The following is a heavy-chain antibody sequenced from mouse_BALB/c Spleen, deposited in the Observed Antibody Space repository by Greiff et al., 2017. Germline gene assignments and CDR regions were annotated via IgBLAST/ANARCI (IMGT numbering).Heavy chain of an antibody. CDR1: GFTFSSYG. J-gene: IGHJ3*01. V-gene: IGHV5-6*01. D-gene: IGHD2-1*01. CDR2: ISSGGSYT. CDR3: ARQGGNYEGFAY. Sequence: EVKVVESGGDLVKPGGSLKLSCAASGFTFSSYGMSWVRQTPDKRLEWVATISSGGSYTYYPDSVKGRFTISRDNAKNTLYLQMSSLKSEDTAMYYCARQGGNYEGFAYWGQGTLVTVSA.